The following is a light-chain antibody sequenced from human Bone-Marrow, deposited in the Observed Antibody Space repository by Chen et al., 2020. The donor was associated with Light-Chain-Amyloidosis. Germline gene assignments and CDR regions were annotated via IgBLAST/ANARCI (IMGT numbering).Light chain of an antibody. CDR3: QVWDRSSDRPV. J-gene: IGLJ3*02. CDR1: NIGSTS. V-gene: IGLV3-21*02. Sequence: SYVLTQPSSVSVAPGQTATIACGGNNIGSTSVHWYQQTPGQAPLLVVYDDSDRPSGIPERFSGSNSGNTATLTIIRVEAGDEADYYCQVWDRSSDRPVFGGGTKLTVL. CDR2: DDS.